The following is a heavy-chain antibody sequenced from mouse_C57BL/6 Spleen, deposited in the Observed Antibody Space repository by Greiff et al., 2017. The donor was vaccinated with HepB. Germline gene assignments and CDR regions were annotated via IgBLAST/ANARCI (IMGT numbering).Heavy chain of an antibody. Sequence: EVQLQQSGPELVKPGASVKISCKASGYTFTDYYMNWVKQSHGKSLEWIGDINPNNGGTSYNQKFKGKATLTVDKSSSTAYMELRSLTSEDSAVYYCARSEGLYYGSSYRFAYWGQRTLVTVSA. CDR1: GYTFTDYY. CDR2: INPNNGGT. J-gene: IGHJ3*01. CDR3: ARSEGLYYGSSYRFAY. V-gene: IGHV1-26*01. D-gene: IGHD1-1*01.